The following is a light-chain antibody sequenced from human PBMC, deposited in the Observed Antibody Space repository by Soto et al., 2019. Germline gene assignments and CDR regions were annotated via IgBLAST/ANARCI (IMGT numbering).Light chain of an antibody. V-gene: IGKV3-15*01. J-gene: IGKJ1*01. Sequence: EIVMTQPAATLSPSPGERATLSCGASQSISNNLAWYQQKPGQAPRLVIYSAFTRATGIPARFSGSGSGTEFTLTISSLQSEDFAVYYCQQYNKWPPWTFGQGTKVDI. CDR1: QSISNN. CDR2: SAF. CDR3: QQYNKWPPWT.